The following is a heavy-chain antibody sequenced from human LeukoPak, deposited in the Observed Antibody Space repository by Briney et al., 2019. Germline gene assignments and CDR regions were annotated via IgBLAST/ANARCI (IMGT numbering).Heavy chain of an antibody. CDR3: AREIKRGSTVVQCYFDY. J-gene: IGHJ4*02. V-gene: IGHV1-69*13. Sequence: SVKVSCKASGGTFSSYAISWVRQAPGQGLEWMGGIIPIFGTANYAQKFQGRVTITADESTSTAYMELSSLRSEDTAVYYCAREIKRGSTVVQCYFDYWGQGTLVTVSS. D-gene: IGHD4-11*01. CDR1: GGTFSSYA. CDR2: IIPIFGTA.